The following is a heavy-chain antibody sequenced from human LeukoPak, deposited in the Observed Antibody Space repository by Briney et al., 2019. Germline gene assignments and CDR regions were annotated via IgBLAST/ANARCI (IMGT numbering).Heavy chain of an antibody. V-gene: IGHV3-23*01. Sequence: GGSLRLSCAASGFTFSSYAMSWVRQAPGKGLEWVSAIGGSGDTTYYAASVKGRFTISRDNSKNTLYLQMNSLRAEDTAVYYCAKDIDLDYYYGSGSYPFDYWGQGTLVTVSS. CDR1: GFTFSSYA. D-gene: IGHD3-10*01. J-gene: IGHJ4*02. CDR2: IGGSGDTT. CDR3: AKDIDLDYYYGSGSYPFDY.